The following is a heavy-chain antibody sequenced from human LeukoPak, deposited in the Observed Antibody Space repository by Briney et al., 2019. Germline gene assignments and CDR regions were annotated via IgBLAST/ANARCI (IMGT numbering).Heavy chain of an antibody. J-gene: IGHJ5*02. Sequence: PGGSLRLSCAASGFTFSSYGMHWVRQAPGKGLEWVSAISGSGGSTYYADSVKGRFTISRDNSKNTLYLQMNSLRAEDTAVYYCAKDNEYYYGSGSYSPTNWFDPWGQGTLVTVSS. D-gene: IGHD3-10*01. CDR3: AKDNEYYYGSGSYSPTNWFDP. CDR2: ISGSGGST. CDR1: GFTFSSYG. V-gene: IGHV3-23*01.